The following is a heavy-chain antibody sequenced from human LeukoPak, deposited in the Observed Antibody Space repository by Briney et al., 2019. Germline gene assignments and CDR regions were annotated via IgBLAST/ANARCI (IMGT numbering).Heavy chain of an antibody. J-gene: IGHJ4*02. Sequence: GGSLRLSCAASGFTFTSYEMNWVRQAPGKGLEWVSYISISGSTIYYADSVKGRFTISRDNAKNSLYLQMNSLRAEDTAVYYCARDKWIGNYWGQGTLVTVSS. V-gene: IGHV3-48*03. D-gene: IGHD5-12*01. CDR3: ARDKWIGNY. CDR2: ISISGSTI. CDR1: GFTFTSYE.